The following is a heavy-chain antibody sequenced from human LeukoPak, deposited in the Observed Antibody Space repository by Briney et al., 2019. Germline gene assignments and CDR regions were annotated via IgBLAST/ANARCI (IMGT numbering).Heavy chain of an antibody. CDR1: GYTFTSYY. CDR3: ARDPRPSYDSSDYYYPGDY. Sequence: GASVKVSCKASGYTFTSYYMHWVRQAPGQGLEWMVIINPSGGSTNYAQKFQGRVTMTRDTSTSTVYMELSSLRSEDTAVYYCARDPRPSYDSSDYYYPGDYWGQGTLVTVSS. CDR2: INPSGGST. D-gene: IGHD3-22*01. V-gene: IGHV1-46*01. J-gene: IGHJ4*02.